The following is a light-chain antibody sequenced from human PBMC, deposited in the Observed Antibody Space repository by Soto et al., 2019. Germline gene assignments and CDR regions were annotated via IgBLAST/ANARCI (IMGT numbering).Light chain of an antibody. J-gene: IGLJ1*01. V-gene: IGLV2-11*01. CDR1: SSDVGGYNY. CDR3: CSYAGSYTYV. CDR2: DVT. Sequence: QSVLTQPRSVSGSPGQSVTISCTGTSSDVGGYNYVSWYQHHPSKAPKLMIYDVTKRPSGVRDRFSASKSGNTASLTISGLQAEDEADYYCCSYAGSYTYVFGTGTKVTVL.